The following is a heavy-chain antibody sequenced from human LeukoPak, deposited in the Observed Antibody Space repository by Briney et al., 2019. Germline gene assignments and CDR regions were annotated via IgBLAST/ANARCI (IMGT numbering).Heavy chain of an antibody. J-gene: IGHJ4*02. CDR3: ARDSGDGYNYSFDY. D-gene: IGHD5-24*01. Sequence: PGVSLRLSCAASGFTVSSYSMNWVRQAPGKGLGWVSSHSSSSSYIYYADSVKGRFTISRDNAKNSLYLQMNSLRAEDTAVYYCARDSGDGYNYSFDYWGQGTLVTVSS. CDR1: GFTVSSYS. CDR2: HSSSSSYI. V-gene: IGHV3-21*01.